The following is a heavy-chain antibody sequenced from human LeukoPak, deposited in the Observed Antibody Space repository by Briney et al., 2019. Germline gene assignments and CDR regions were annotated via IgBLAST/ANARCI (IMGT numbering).Heavy chain of an antibody. D-gene: IGHD3-3*01. CDR1: GGSISSYY. CDR3: ARTIFGVVGSFHFDY. Sequence: PSETLSLTCTVSGGSISSYYWSWIRQPPGKGLEWIGYIYYTGSTNYNPSLKSRVTISVDTSKNQFSLKLSSVTAADTAMYYCARTIFGVVGSFHFDYWGQGTLVTVSS. J-gene: IGHJ4*02. V-gene: IGHV4-59*01. CDR2: IYYTGST.